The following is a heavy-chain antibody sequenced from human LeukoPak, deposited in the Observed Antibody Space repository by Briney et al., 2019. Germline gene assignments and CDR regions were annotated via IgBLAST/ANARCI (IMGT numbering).Heavy chain of an antibody. CDR3: AKDDDYGDSALDY. D-gene: IGHD4-17*01. CDR1: GFTFSTYG. J-gene: IGHJ4*02. CDR2: IWYDGTKQ. Sequence: GGSLRLSCAASGFTFSTYGMHWVRQAPGKGLEWVAVIWYDGTKQYYADSVKGRFTISRDNSKNTLYLQMNSLRAEDTAVYYCAKDDDYGDSALDYWGQGTLVTVSS. V-gene: IGHV3-33*06.